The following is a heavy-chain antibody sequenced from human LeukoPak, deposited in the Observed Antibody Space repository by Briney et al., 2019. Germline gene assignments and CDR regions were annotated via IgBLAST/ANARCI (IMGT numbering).Heavy chain of an antibody. CDR3: ARVRAAAVPYYFDY. D-gene: IGHD6-13*01. J-gene: IGHJ4*02. Sequence: KTSETLSLTCTVSGGSISSSSYYWGWIRQPPGKGLKWIGSIYYSGSTYYNPSLKSRVTISVDTSKNQFALNLRSVTAADTAVYYCARVRAAAVPYYFDYWGQGTLVTVSS. CDR2: IYYSGST. V-gene: IGHV4-39*06. CDR1: GGSISSSSYY.